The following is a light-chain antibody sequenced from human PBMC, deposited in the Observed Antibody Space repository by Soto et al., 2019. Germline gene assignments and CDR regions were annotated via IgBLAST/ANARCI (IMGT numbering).Light chain of an antibody. CDR2: GAS. CDR3: QQYAHLPFT. CDR1: QDITKY. J-gene: IGKJ2*01. Sequence: DIQMTQSPPSLSASVGDGVTITCQASQDITKYLNWYQHKPGKAPKLLIDGASNFKAGVSSRFSGSESGTHFSFTITSLQPEDVATYYCQQYAHLPFTFGQGTKLAI. V-gene: IGKV1-33*01.